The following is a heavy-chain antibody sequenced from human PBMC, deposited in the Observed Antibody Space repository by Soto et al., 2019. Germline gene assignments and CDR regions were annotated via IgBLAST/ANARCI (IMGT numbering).Heavy chain of an antibody. V-gene: IGHV4-31*02. Sequence: SETLSLRWSVAGGSSIGGGGCCSLIRQHTGRGLVWIGYIYYIGSTYYNPSLKSRVTISVDTSKNQFSLKLSSVTAADTAVYYCARDKLKDFWSGYSGDNWFDPWGQGTLVTVSS. D-gene: IGHD3-3*01. CDR1: GGSSIGGGGC. CDR3: ARDKLKDFWSGYSGDNWFDP. J-gene: IGHJ5*02. CDR2: IYYIGST.